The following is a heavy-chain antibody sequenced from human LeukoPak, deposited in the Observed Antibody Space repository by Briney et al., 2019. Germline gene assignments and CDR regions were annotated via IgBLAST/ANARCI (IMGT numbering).Heavy chain of an antibody. J-gene: IGHJ5*02. CDR2: ISGSGGST. Sequence: GGSLRLSCAASGFTFSSYAMSWVRQAPGKGLEWVSAISGSGGSTYYADSAKGRFTISRDNSKNTLYLQMNSLRAEDTAVYYCAKTLLWFGELFPTQFDPWGQGTLVTVSS. V-gene: IGHV3-23*01. CDR3: AKTLLWFGELFPTQFDP. CDR1: GFTFSSYA. D-gene: IGHD3-10*01.